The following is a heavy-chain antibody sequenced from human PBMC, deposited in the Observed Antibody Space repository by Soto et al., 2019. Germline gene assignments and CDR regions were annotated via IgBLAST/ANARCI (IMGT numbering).Heavy chain of an antibody. V-gene: IGHV5-51*01. J-gene: IGHJ5*02. CDR3: ARLGYYDILTGYFDP. D-gene: IGHD3-9*01. CDR1: GYSFTSYW. CDR2: IYPGDSDT. Sequence: GESLKISCKGSGYSFTSYWIGWVRQVPGKGLEWMGIIYPGDSDTRYSPSFQGQVTISADKSISTAYLQWSSLKASDTAMYYCARLGYYDILTGYFDPWGQGTLVTVSS.